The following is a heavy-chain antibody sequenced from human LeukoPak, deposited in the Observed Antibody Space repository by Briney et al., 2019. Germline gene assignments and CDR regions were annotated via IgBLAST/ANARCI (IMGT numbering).Heavy chain of an antibody. Sequence: ASVEVSCKASGGTFSSYAISWVRQAPGQGLEWMGRIIPILGIANYAQKFQGRVTITADKSTSTAYMELSSLRSEDTAVYYCARDGRYCSSTSCYAGHFDYWGQGTLVTVSS. V-gene: IGHV1-69*04. D-gene: IGHD2-2*01. J-gene: IGHJ4*02. CDR1: GGTFSSYA. CDR3: ARDGRYCSSTSCYAGHFDY. CDR2: IIPILGIA.